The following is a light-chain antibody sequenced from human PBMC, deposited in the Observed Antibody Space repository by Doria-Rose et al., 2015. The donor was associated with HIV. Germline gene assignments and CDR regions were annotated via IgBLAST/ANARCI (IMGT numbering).Light chain of an antibody. CDR1: QSVSSN. CDR3: QQRSNWPPIFT. Sequence: EIVLTQSPATLSLSPGERATLSCRASQSVSSNLAWYQQKPGQAPRLLIYDASNRATGIPARFSGSGSGTDFTLTISSLEPEDFAVYFRQQRSNWPPIFTFGPG. V-gene: IGKV3-11*01. CDR2: DAS. J-gene: IGKJ3*01.